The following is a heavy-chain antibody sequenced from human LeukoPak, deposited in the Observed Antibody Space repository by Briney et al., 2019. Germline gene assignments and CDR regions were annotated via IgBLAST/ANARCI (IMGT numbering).Heavy chain of an antibody. D-gene: IGHD6-6*01. CDR2: INHSGST. CDR3: ARRPYYYYYYMDV. J-gene: IGHJ6*03. CDR1: GGSFSNYY. Sequence: SETLSLTCAVYGGSFSNYYWSWIRQPPGKGLEWIGEINHSGSTNYNPSLKSRVTISVDTSKNQFSLKLSSVTAADTAVYYCARRPYYYYYYMDVWGKGTTVTISS. V-gene: IGHV4-34*01.